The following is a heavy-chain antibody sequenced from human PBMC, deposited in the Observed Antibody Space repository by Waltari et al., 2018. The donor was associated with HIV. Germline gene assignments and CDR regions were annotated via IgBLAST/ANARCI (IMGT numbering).Heavy chain of an antibody. CDR2: IRTYNGKT. J-gene: IGHJ6*02. CDR1: GYAFTTYG. D-gene: IGHD3-10*01. Sequence: QVQLVQSGAEVKKPGASVKVSCKASGYAFTTYGISWLRQAPGQGPEWMGWIRTYNGKTYYAERLRDRVAMTTDTSTSTVYMELRSLRSDDTAVYYCARDSQVGRHNYYYYGMDVWGQGTTVTVSS. CDR3: ARDSQVGRHNYYYYGMDV. V-gene: IGHV1-18*01.